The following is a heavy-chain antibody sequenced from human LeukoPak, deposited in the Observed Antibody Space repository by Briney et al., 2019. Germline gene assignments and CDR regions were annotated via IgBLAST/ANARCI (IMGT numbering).Heavy chain of an antibody. J-gene: IGHJ4*02. Sequence: PGGSLRLSCAASGFTFSSYSMNWVRQAPGKGLEWVSYISSSSSTIYYADSVKGRFTISRDTSKNTLFLQMNSLRAEDTAVYYCARDYGGSSPFDYWGQGTLVTVSS. CDR2: ISSSSSTI. CDR3: ARDYGGSSPFDY. CDR1: GFTFSSYS. D-gene: IGHD4-23*01. V-gene: IGHV3-48*01.